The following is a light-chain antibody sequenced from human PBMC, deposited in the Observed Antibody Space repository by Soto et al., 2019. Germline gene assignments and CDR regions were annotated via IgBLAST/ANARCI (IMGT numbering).Light chain of an antibody. Sequence: EIVLTQSPDTLSLSPGERATLSCRASQSVSNNYLAWYQQKPGQAPRLLIYGASNRATGIPDRFSGSGSGTDFTLTITSLQPEDFGIYYCQQSYATVRTFGGGTKGDNK. CDR3: QQSYATVRT. V-gene: IGKV3-20*01. CDR1: QSVSNNY. CDR2: GAS. J-gene: IGKJ4*01.